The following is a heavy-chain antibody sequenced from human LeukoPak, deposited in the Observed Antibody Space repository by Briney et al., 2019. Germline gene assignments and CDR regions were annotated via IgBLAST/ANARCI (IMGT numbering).Heavy chain of an antibody. Sequence: SETLSLTCNVPSGSMSSYYWSWIRQPPGRGLEWIGYIFHTGTATYNPSLKSRFTMSVDTSQKQYSLKVTSVTAADTAVYYCASQVHWAAALDSWGQGTLVSVSS. J-gene: IGHJ4*02. V-gene: IGHV4-59*08. CDR1: SGSMSSYY. CDR3: ASQVHWAAALDS. CDR2: IFHTGTA. D-gene: IGHD6-13*01.